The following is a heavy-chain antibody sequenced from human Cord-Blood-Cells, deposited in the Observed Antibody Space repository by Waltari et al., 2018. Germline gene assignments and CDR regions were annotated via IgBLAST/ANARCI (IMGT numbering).Heavy chain of an antibody. CDR3: ARVGTYCSSTSCYYWFDP. CDR2: MNPNSGNT. J-gene: IGHJ5*02. D-gene: IGHD2-2*01. CDR1: GYTFTSYD. Sequence: QVQLVQSGAEVKKPGASVKVSCKASGYTFTSYDINWVRQATGHGLEWMGWMNPNSGNTGYAQKFQGRVTMTRNTAISTAYMELSSLRSEDTAVYYCARVGTYCSSTSCYYWFDPWGQGTLVTVSS. V-gene: IGHV1-8*01.